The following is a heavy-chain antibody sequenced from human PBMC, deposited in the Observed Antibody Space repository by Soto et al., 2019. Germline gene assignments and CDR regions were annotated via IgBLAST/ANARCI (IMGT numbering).Heavy chain of an antibody. V-gene: IGHV1-69*06. CDR1: GGTLSSYA. D-gene: IGHD2-2*01. CDR3: ARGEVVVVPAAYYYYYYGMDV. Sequence: SVKVSCKASGGTLSSYAISWVRQAPGQGLEWMGGIIPIFGTANYAQKFQGRVTITADKSTSTAYMELSSLRSEDTAVYYCARGEVVVVPAAYYYYYYGMDVWGQGTTVTVSS. CDR2: IIPIFGTA. J-gene: IGHJ6*02.